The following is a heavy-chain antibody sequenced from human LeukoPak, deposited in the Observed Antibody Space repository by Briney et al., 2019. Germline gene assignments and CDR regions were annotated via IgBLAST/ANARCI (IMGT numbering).Heavy chain of an antibody. Sequence: PWASVKVSCKASGYTFTGYYMHWVRQAPGQGLEWMGWINPNSGGTNYAQKFQGWVTMTRDTSISTAYMELSRLRSDDTAVYYCARDLLNEGNHLDYWGQGTLVTVSS. J-gene: IGHJ4*02. V-gene: IGHV1-2*04. D-gene: IGHD4-23*01. CDR1: GYTFTGYY. CDR2: INPNSGGT. CDR3: ARDLLNEGNHLDY.